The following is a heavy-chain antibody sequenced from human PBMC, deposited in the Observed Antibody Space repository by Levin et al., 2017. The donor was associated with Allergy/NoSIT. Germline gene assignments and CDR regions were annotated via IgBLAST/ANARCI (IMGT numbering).Heavy chain of an antibody. CDR2: IGTAGDT. Sequence: GESLKISCAASGFTFSSYDMHWVRQATGKGLEWVSAIGTAGDTYYPGSVKGRFTISRENAKNSLYLQMNSLRAGDTAVYYCARSRGSSTSEGGPGVLDPWGQGTLVTVSS. J-gene: IGHJ5*02. V-gene: IGHV3-13*04. CDR3: ARSRGSSTSEGGPGVLDP. D-gene: IGHD2-2*01. CDR1: GFTFSSYD.